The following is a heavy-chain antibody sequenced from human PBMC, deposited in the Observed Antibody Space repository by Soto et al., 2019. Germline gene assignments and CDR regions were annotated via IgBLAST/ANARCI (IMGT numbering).Heavy chain of an antibody. CDR3: AKSQLIVVVITSAVDY. V-gene: IGHV3-23*01. J-gene: IGHJ4*02. CDR2: ISGSGGST. Sequence: GGSLILSCAASGFTFSSYAMSWVRQAPGKGLEWVSAISGSGGSTYYADSVKGRFTISRDNSKNTLYLQMNSLRAEDTAVHYCAKSQLIVVVITSAVDYWGQGTLVTVSS. D-gene: IGHD3-22*01. CDR1: GFTFSSYA.